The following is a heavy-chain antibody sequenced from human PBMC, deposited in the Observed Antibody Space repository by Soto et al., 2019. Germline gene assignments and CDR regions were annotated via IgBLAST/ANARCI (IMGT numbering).Heavy chain of an antibody. CDR3: VRYDRINMKPYSPEGFHI. V-gene: IGHV4-39*01. CDR1: GDSISSSNSH. Sequence: PSETLSLTCTVSGDSISSSNSHWGWTRQPPGKGLEYIGSVYYGGAIFSSGNIYYNPSLKSRVTISVDTSKNQFSPRLSSVTAADTGVYYCVRYDRINMKPYSPEGFHIWGQGTMVTVSS. CDR2: VYYGGAIFSSGNI. D-gene: IGHD3-3*02. J-gene: IGHJ3*02.